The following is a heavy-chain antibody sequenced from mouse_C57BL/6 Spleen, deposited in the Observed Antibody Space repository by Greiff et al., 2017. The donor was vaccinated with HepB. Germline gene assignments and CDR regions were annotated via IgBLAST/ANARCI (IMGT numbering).Heavy chain of an antibody. J-gene: IGHJ4*01. CDR1: GYSITSDY. CDR3: ARSYYSNPYYYAMDY. Sequence: VMLVESGPGLAKPSQTLSLTCSVTGYSITSDYWNWIRKFPGNKLEYMGYISYSGSTYYNPSLKSRISITRDTSKNQYYLQLNSVTTEDTATYYCARSYYSNPYYYAMDYWGQGTSVTVSS. V-gene: IGHV3-8*01. CDR2: ISYSGST. D-gene: IGHD2-5*01.